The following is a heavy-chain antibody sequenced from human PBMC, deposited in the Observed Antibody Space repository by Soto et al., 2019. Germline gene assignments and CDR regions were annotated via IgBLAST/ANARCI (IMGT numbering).Heavy chain of an antibody. Sequence: SETLSLTCTVSGGSVSSGSYYWSWIRQPPGKGLEWIGYIYYSGSTNYNPSLKSRVTISVDTSKNQFSLKLSSVTAADTAVYYCAGYGSGSMGYYGMDVWGQGTTVTVSS. J-gene: IGHJ6*02. CDR1: GGSVSSGSYY. CDR2: IYYSGST. D-gene: IGHD3-10*01. CDR3: AGYGSGSMGYYGMDV. V-gene: IGHV4-61*01.